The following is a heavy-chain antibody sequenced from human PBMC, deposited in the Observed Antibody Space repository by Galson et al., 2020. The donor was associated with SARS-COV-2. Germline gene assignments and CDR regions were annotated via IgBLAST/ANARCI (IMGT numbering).Heavy chain of an antibody. CDR3: AREWGDTSSSVCDY. V-gene: IGHV1-46*01. Sequence: ASVKVSCKASGYTFTSYYLHWVRQAPGQGLEWVGIINPRDDITAYAQKFQGRVTMTRDTSTSTVYMELSSLRPEDTAGYYCAREWGDTSSSVCDYWGRGTLVTV. D-gene: IGHD2-21*01. J-gene: IGHJ4*02. CDR1: GYTFTSYY. CDR2: INPRDDIT.